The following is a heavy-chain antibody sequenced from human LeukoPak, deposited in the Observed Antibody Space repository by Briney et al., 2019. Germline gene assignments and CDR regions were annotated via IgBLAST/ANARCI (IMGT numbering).Heavy chain of an antibody. V-gene: IGHV3-30*03. CDR2: ISYDGSNK. J-gene: IGHJ4*02. Sequence: GGSLRLSCAASGFTFSSYGMSWVRQAPGKGLEWVAIISYDGSNKYYADSVKGRFTISRDNSKNTLYLQMNSLRAEDTAVYYCARDPGMATITPDYWGQGTLVTVSS. D-gene: IGHD5-24*01. CDR1: GFTFSSYG. CDR3: ARDPGMATITPDY.